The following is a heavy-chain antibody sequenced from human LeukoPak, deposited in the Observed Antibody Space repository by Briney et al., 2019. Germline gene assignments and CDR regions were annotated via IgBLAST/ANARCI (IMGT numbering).Heavy chain of an antibody. CDR3: ARGGYSRDY. V-gene: IGHV3-7*03. CDR1: GFTFTSYW. D-gene: IGHD6-13*01. J-gene: IGHJ4*02. CDR2: IKQDGSEK. Sequence: GGSLRLSCAASGFTFTSYWISWVRQAPGKGLEWVANIKQDGSEKYYVDSVKGRFTISRDSAKNSLYLQMNSLRAEDTAIYYCARGGYSRDYWGQGTLVTVSS.